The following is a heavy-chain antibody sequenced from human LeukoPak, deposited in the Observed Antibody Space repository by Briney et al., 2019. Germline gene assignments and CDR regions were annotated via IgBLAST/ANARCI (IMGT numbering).Heavy chain of an antibody. CDR2: IYYSGST. J-gene: IGHJ4*02. D-gene: IGHD3-16*01. CDR3: ARVLYDYVWGSSIDY. Sequence: YXXXXXRXPXGXGLEXXXYIYYSGSTYYNPSLKSRVTISVDTSKNQFSLKLSSVTAADTAVYYCARVLYDYVWGSSIDYWGQGTLVTVSS. CDR1: YX. V-gene: IGHV4-30-4*01.